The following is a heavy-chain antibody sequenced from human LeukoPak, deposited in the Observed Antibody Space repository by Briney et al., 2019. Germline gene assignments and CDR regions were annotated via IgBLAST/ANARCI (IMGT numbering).Heavy chain of an antibody. Sequence: SETLSLTCTVSGGSISSSSYYWGWIRQPPGKGLEWIGSIYYSGSTYYNPSLKSRVTISVDTSKNQFSLKLSSVTAADTAVYYCEVSGGFDYWGQGTLVTVSS. J-gene: IGHJ4*02. CDR1: GGSISSSSYY. D-gene: IGHD2-15*01. V-gene: IGHV4-39*01. CDR3: EVSGGFDY. CDR2: IYYSGST.